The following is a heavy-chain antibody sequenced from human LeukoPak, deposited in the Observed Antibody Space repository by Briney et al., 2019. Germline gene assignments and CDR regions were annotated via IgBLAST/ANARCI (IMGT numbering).Heavy chain of an antibody. CDR1: GFTFSGYW. J-gene: IGHJ5*02. CDR2: IKQDGSEM. CDR3: ARPGAPRGGVRGGNWFDP. D-gene: IGHD3-10*01. Sequence: GGSLRLSCAASGFTFSGYWMSWVRQAPGKGPEWVANIKQDGSEMYYVDSVKGRFTISRDNAKNSLYLQMNSLRAEDTAVYYCARPGAPRGGVRGGNWFDPWGQGTLVTVSS. V-gene: IGHV3-7*01.